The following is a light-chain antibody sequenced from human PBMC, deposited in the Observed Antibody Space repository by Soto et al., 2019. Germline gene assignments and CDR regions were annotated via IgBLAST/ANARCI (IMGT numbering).Light chain of an antibody. J-gene: IGKJ3*01. CDR2: DAS. CDR3: QQYDNLPPFT. Sequence: DIQMTQSPSSLSASVGDRVTITCQASQDISNYLNCYQQKPGKAPKLLIYDASNLETGVPSRFSGSGSGTDFTFTISSLQAEDIATYYCQQYDNLPPFTFGPGTKVDIK. CDR1: QDISNY. V-gene: IGKV1-33*01.